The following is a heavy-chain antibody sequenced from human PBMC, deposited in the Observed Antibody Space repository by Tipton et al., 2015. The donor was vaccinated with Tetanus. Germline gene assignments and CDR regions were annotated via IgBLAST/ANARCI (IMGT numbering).Heavy chain of an antibody. Sequence: TLSLTCTVSGGSISSGGSYWGWIRQPPGKGLEWIALIYGGNTYYDPSLKSRVGISLDTSKNQFSLKLTSVTAADTAIYYCARRNYPYYFDYWGQGILVTVSS. V-gene: IGHV4-39*01. CDR3: ARRNYPYYFDY. J-gene: IGHJ4*02. CDR2: IYGGNT. CDR1: GGSISSGGSY. D-gene: IGHD5-24*01.